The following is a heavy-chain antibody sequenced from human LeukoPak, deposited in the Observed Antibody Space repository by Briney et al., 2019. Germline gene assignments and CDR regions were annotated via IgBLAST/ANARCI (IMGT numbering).Heavy chain of an antibody. J-gene: IGHJ4*02. V-gene: IGHV1-69*01. CDR1: GGTFSSYA. D-gene: IGHD6-13*01. Sequence: SVKVSCKASGGTFSSYAISWVRQAPGQGLEWMGGIIPIFGTANYAQRFQGRVTITADESTSTAYMELSSLRSEDTAVYYCAGGIAAAGSFDYWGQGTLVTVSS. CDR3: AGGIAAAGSFDY. CDR2: IIPIFGTA.